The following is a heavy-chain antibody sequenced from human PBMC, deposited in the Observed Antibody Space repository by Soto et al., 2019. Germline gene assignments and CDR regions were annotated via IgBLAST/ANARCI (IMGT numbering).Heavy chain of an antibody. CDR1: GFTFSSYS. CDR2: ISSGSSYV. Sequence: GGSLRLSCAASGFTFSSYSMNWVRQAPGKGLEWVSSISSGSSYVDYADSVKGRFTISRDNAKNSLYLQMNSLRAEDTAVYYCARESYDYDFDYWGQGTLVTVSS. V-gene: IGHV3-21*01. D-gene: IGHD3-16*01. J-gene: IGHJ4*02. CDR3: ARESYDYDFDY.